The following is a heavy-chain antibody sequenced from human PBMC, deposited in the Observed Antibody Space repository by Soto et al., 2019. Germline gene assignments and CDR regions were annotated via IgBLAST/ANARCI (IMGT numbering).Heavy chain of an antibody. CDR2: IWYDGSNK. V-gene: IGHV3-33*01. CDR1: GFTFSSYG. J-gene: IGHJ6*02. CDR3: ATNIVVVPAALDYYYYGMDV. D-gene: IGHD2-2*01. Sequence: QVQLVESGGGVVQPGRSLRLSCAASGFTFSSYGMHWVRQAPGKGLEWVAVIWYDGSNKYYADSVKGRFTISRDNSKNTLYLQMNSLRAEDTAVYYCATNIVVVPAALDYYYYGMDVWGRGTTVTVSS.